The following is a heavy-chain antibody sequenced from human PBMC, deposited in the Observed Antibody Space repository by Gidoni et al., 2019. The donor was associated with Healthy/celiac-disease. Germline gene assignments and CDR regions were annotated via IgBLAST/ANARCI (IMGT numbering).Heavy chain of an antibody. CDR1: GGSITSSNW. J-gene: IGHJ4*02. CDR2: IYHSGST. D-gene: IGHD6-13*01. CDR3: ARYYSRSWSKHFDY. V-gene: IGHV4-4*02. Sequence: QVQLQESGPGLVKPSGTLSLTCAVSGGSITSSNWWSWVRQPPGKGLEWIEEIYHSGSTNYNPSLKSRVTISVDKPKNQFSLKLRSVTAADTAVYYCARYYSRSWSKHFDYWGQGTLVTVSS.